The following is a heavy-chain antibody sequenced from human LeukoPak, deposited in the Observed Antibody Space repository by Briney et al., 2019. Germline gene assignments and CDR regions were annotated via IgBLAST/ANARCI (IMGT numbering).Heavy chain of an antibody. J-gene: IGHJ4*02. CDR1: GYTFTSYD. V-gene: IGHV1-8*01. Sequence: GASVKVSCKASGYTFTSYDINWVRQATGQGLEWMGWMSPNSGNTGYVQKFQDRVTMTRSTSMSTAYMELSSLKSEDTAVYYCTRGPPNWGYDYWGQGTLVTVSS. D-gene: IGHD7-27*01. CDR2: MSPNSGNT. CDR3: TRGPPNWGYDY.